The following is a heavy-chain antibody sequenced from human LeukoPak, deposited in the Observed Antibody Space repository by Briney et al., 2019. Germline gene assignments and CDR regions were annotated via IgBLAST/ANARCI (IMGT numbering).Heavy chain of an antibody. J-gene: IGHJ4*02. CDR2: INPNSGGT. CDR3: ARGRLVRYSGYDVFDY. V-gene: IGHV1-2*02. Sequence: ASVKVSCKASGYTFTGYYMHWVRQAPGQGLEWMGWINPNSGGTNYAQKFQGRVTMTRDTSISTAYMELMRLRSDDTAVYCCARGRLVRYSGYDVFDYWGQGTLVTVSS. CDR1: GYTFTGYY. D-gene: IGHD5-12*01.